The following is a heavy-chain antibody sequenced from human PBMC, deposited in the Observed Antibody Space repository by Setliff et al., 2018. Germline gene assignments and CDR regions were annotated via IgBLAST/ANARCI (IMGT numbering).Heavy chain of an antibody. CDR2: ITAYNGNT. J-gene: IGHJ4*02. Sequence: ASVKVSCKASGYTFTNYGINWVRQAPGQGLEWLGWITAYNGNTHYAQKLQGRVSMTTDTSTSTAYMELRSLRSDDTAVYYCARVYTLTIPPDYWGQGTLVTVSS. V-gene: IGHV1-18*01. D-gene: IGHD4-17*01. CDR1: GYTFTNYG. CDR3: ARVYTLTIPPDY.